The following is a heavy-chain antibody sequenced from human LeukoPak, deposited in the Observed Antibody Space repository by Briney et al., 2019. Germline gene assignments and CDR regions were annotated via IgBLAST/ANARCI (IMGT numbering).Heavy chain of an antibody. J-gene: IGHJ3*01. V-gene: IGHV3-48*01. CDR3: AREGPLLVSEDAFDF. CDR2: ISHSSTTI. Sequence: GGSLRLSCAASGFTLSPYNMNWVRQAPGKGLEWISYISHSSTTIYYADSVEGRSTISRDNAKNSLYLQMNSLRADDTAVYYCAREGPLLVSEDAFDFWGQGTMVTVSS. D-gene: IGHD2-15*01. CDR1: GFTLSPYN.